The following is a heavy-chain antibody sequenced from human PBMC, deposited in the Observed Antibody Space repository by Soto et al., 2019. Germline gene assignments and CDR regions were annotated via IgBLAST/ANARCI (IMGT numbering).Heavy chain of an antibody. V-gene: IGHV4-59*01. CDR3: ARSTGGGGYYDFRSGFDY. D-gene: IGHD3-3*01. J-gene: IGHJ4*02. Sequence: ETLSLTCTVSGGSISSYYWSWIRQPPGKGLEWIGYIYYSGSTNYNPSLKSRVTISVDTSKNQFSLKLSSVTAADTAVYYCARSTGGGGYYDFRSGFDYWGQGTLVPVAS. CDR2: IYYSGST. CDR1: GGSISSYY.